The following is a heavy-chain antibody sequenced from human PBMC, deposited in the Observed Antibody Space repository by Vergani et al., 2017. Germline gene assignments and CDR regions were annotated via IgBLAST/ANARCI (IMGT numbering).Heavy chain of an antibody. Sequence: QVQLVQSGAEVKKPGASVKVSCKASGYTFTSYAMHWVRQAPGQRLEWMGWINAGNGNTKYSQKFQGIVTITRDTSASTAYMELSSLRSEDTAVYYCARDPNWNYGYFDYWGQGTLVTVSS. J-gene: IGHJ4*02. D-gene: IGHD1-7*01. CDR3: ARDPNWNYGYFDY. CDR2: INAGNGNT. CDR1: GYTFTSYA. V-gene: IGHV1-3*01.